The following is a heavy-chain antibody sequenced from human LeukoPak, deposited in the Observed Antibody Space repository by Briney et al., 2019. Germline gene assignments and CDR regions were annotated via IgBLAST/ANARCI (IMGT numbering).Heavy chain of an antibody. CDR2: INSDGSST. D-gene: IGHD3-22*01. CDR1: GFTFSSYW. J-gene: IGHJ5*02. CDR3: ARDRDSSGYYDWFDP. Sequence: PGGSLRLSCAASGFTFSSYWMHWVRQAPGKGLVWVSRINSDGSSTSYADSVKGRFTISRDNAKNTLYLQMNSLRAEDTAVYYCARDRDSSGYYDWFDPWGQGTQVTVSS. V-gene: IGHV3-74*01.